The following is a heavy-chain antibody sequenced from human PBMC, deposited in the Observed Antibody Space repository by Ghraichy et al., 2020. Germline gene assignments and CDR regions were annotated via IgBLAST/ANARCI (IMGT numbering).Heavy chain of an antibody. V-gene: IGHV1-8*01. J-gene: IGHJ6*03. Sequence: ASVKVSCKASGYAFTSYDINWVRQATGQGPEFIGWMNPNSGSTGYGRRFQGRVTMTRDTSINTAYMELSSLRSEDTAIYYCARAAPNYHYYYYMDVWGKGTTVTVSS. CDR3: ARAAPNYHYYYYMDV. CDR2: MNPNSGST. CDR1: GYAFTSYD.